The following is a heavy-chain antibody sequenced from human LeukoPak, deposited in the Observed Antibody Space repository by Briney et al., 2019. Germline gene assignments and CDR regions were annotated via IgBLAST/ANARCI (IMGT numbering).Heavy chain of an antibody. CDR2: IYYSGST. Sequence: SETLSLTCTVSGGSISSYYWSWIRQPPGKGLEWIGYIYYSGSTNYNPSLKSRVTLSVDTSKNQFSLKLSSVTAADTAVYYCARDSHYGDPDYWGQGTLVTVSS. CDR1: GGSISSYY. J-gene: IGHJ4*02. D-gene: IGHD4-17*01. CDR3: ARDSHYGDPDY. V-gene: IGHV4-59*01.